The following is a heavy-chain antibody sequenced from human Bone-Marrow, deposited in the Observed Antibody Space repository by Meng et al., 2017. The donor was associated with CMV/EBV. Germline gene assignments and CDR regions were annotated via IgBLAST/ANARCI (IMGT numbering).Heavy chain of an antibody. CDR2: ISYDGSKK. CDR3: ARCLSDYHIFTGRVNYYGMDV. Sequence: GGSLRLSCAAPEFIFNTYAMDWVRQAPGKGPEWVAVISYDGSKKDYADSVKGRFTISRDNSQNTLFLQMESLRPEDTAVYYCARCLSDYHIFTGRVNYYGMDVWGQGTTVTVSS. V-gene: IGHV3-30-3*01. D-gene: IGHD3-9*01. J-gene: IGHJ6*02. CDR1: EFIFNTYA.